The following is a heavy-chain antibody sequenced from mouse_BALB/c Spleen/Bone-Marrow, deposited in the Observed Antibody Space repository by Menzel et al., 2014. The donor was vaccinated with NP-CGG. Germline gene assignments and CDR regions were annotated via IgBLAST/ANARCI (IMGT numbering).Heavy chain of an antibody. CDR1: GFTFSGYT. V-gene: IGHV5-12-2*01. J-gene: IGHJ3*01. CDR2: ITNGGGNT. Sequence: EVKLVESGGGLVQPGGSLKLSCAASGFTFSGYTMSWVRQTPEKRLEWVAFITNGGGNTYYPDTVKGRFTISRDNAKNTLYLQMSSLKSEDTAIYYCTTLTGTSYWGQGTLVTDSA. CDR3: TTLTGTSY. D-gene: IGHD4-1*01.